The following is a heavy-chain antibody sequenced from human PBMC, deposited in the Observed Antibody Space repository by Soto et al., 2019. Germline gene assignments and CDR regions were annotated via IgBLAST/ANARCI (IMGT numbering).Heavy chain of an antibody. Sequence: QVQLQESGPGLVKPSQTLSLTWTVSGGSISSGGYYWSWIRQHPGKGLEWIGYIYYSGSTYYNPSLKSRVPISVDTSKNQFSLKLSSVTASDTAVYYCARGDTMVRGVSIYYFDYWGQGTLVTVSS. J-gene: IGHJ4*02. CDR2: IYYSGST. CDR1: GGSISSGGYY. D-gene: IGHD3-10*01. CDR3: ARGDTMVRGVSIYYFDY. V-gene: IGHV4-31*02.